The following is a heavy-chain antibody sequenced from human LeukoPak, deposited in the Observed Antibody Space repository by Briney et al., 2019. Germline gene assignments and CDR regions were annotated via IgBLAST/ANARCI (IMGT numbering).Heavy chain of an antibody. V-gene: IGHV3-23*01. J-gene: IGHJ4*02. CDR1: GFIFSIYA. CDR2: ISGSGGST. CDR3: AKDSDYYGSGSYPDY. D-gene: IGHD3-10*01. Sequence: AGGSLRLSCAADGFIFSIYAMSWVRQAPGKGLGWVSAISGSGGSTYYADSVKGRFTISRDNSKNTLYLQMNSLRGEETAVYYCAKDSDYYGSGSYPDYWGQGTLVTVSS.